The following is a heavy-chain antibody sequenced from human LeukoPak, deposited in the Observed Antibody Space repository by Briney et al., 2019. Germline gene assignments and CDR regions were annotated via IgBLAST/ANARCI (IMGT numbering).Heavy chain of an antibody. J-gene: IGHJ4*02. V-gene: IGHV4-39*01. CDR2: IYYSGST. CDR3: AEQPISVGYSSSWYDY. Sequence: PSETLSLTCTVSGGSISSSSYYWGWIRQPPGKGLEWIGSIYYSGSTYYNPSLKSRVTISVDTSKNQFSLKLSSVTAADTAVYYCAEQPISVGYSSSWYDYWGQGTLVTVSS. D-gene: IGHD6-13*01. CDR1: GGSISSSSYY.